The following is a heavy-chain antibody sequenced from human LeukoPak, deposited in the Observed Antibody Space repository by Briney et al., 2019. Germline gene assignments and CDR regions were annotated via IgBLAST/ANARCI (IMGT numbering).Heavy chain of an antibody. CDR3: ARDSRGDYYDSSGYYYPDAFDI. D-gene: IGHD3-22*01. CDR1: GFTFSSYG. V-gene: IGHV3-33*01. J-gene: IGHJ3*02. CDR2: MWYDGSNK. Sequence: GGSLRLSCAASGFTFSSYGMHWVRQAPGKGLEWVAVMWYDGSNKYYADSVKGRFTISRDNSKNTLYLQMNSLRAEDTAVYYCARDSRGDYYDSSGYYYPDAFDIWGQGTMVTVSS.